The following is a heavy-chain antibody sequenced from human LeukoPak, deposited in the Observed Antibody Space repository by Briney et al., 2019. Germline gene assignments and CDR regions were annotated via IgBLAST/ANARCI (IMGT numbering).Heavy chain of an antibody. CDR1: GYTFTSYG. Sequence: ASVKVSCKASGYTFTSYGISWVRQATGQGLEWMGWMNPNSGNTGYAQKFQGRVTITRNTSISTAYMELSSLRSEDTAVYYCARGGDLSSGYWASDYWGQGTLVTVSS. CDR3: ARGGDLSSGYWASDY. J-gene: IGHJ4*02. V-gene: IGHV1-8*03. D-gene: IGHD3-22*01. CDR2: MNPNSGNT.